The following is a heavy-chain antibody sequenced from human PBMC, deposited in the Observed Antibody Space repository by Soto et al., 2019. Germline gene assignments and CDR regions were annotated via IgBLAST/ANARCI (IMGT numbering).Heavy chain of an antibody. V-gene: IGHV3-64D*06. J-gene: IGHJ1*01. CDR1: GFTFSSYA. D-gene: IGHD1-26*01. Sequence: GGSLRLSCSASGFTFSSYAMHLVLHAPGKGLEYVSAISSNGGSTYYADSVKGRFTISRDNSKNTLYLQMSSLRAEDTAVYYCVKDNQVGATPNEYFQHWGQGTLVTVSS. CDR3: VKDNQVGATPNEYFQH. CDR2: ISSNGGST.